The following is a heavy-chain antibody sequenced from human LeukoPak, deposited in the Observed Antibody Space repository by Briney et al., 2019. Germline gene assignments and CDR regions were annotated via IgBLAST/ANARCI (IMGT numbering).Heavy chain of an antibody. CDR1: GYTFTNYL. J-gene: IGHJ4*02. D-gene: IGHD6-13*01. CDR3: TREGAAEAKNFDY. V-gene: IGHV1-46*01. CDR2: INPRRGST. Sequence: ASVKVSCKPSGYTFTNYLIHWVRQAPRLGHEWMGIINPRRGSTRYAQKFQDRVVVTRDTSTSTVYMELSSLRSDDTAVYYCTREGAAEAKNFDYWGQGTLVTVPS.